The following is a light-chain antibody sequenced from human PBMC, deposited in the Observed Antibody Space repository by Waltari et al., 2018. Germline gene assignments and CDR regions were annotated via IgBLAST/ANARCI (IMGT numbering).Light chain of an antibody. V-gene: IGKV3-15*01. Sequence: EIVLTQSPATLSVSPGETATLSCRASQSVSPNLAWYQQKPGQTPRRLISGASTRAPGIPARFSGSWSGTEFTLTISSLQSEDFAVYYCQQYKNWPLTFGGGTKVEIK. CDR1: QSVSPN. CDR2: GAS. CDR3: QQYKNWPLT. J-gene: IGKJ4*01.